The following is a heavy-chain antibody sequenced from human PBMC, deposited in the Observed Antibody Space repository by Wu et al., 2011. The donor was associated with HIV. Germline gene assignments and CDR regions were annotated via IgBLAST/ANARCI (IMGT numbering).Heavy chain of an antibody. Sequence: QVQLVQSGAEVKKPGSSVKVSCKASGGTFSSYAISWVRQAPGQGLEWMGGIIPIFGTRNDAQKFQGRITITADKSTSTAYMELSSLTSDDTAVYYCARESEGQRMKGFYYYMAVWAKGPRSPSP. V-gene: IGHV1-69*14. CDR2: IIPIFGTR. D-gene: IGHD1-1*01. CDR3: ARESEGQRMKGFYYYMAV. CDR1: GGTFSSYA. J-gene: IGHJ6*03.